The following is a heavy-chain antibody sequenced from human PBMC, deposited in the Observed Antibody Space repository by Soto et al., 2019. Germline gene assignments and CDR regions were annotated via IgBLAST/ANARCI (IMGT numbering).Heavy chain of an antibody. J-gene: IGHJ6*02. CDR2: IIPIFGTA. CDR1: GGTFSSYA. CDR3: ARFRGSYWDGYYYYGMDV. Sequence: QVQLVQSGAEVKKPGSSVKVSCKASGGTFSSYAISWVRQAPGQGLEWMGGIIPIFGTANYAQKFQGRVTITADESTSTAYMELSSLSSEDTAVYYCARFRGSYWDGYYYYGMDVWGQGTTVTVSS. D-gene: IGHD1-26*01. V-gene: IGHV1-69*01.